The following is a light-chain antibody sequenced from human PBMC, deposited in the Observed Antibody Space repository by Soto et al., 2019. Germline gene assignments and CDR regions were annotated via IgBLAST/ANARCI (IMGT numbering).Light chain of an antibody. J-gene: IGKJ4*01. V-gene: IGKV3-11*01. CDR2: DAS. CDR3: QQRSNWPRLS. Sequence: EIVLTQSPTTLSLSPGERATLSCRASQSISTHLAWYQQRPGQAPRLVIYDASSRAAGIPGRFSGSGSGTDFPLTISGLEPEDFAVYYCQQRSNWPRLSFGGGTKVEIK. CDR1: QSISTH.